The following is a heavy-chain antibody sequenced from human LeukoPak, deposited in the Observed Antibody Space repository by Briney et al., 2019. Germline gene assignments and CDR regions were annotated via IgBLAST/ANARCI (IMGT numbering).Heavy chain of an antibody. CDR3: ARVLSDNNGWYHFDY. CDR2: IYRGVTT. Sequence: GGSLRLSCAASGFTFSSYSMNWVRQAPGKGLEWVSFIYRGVTTYYADSVKGRFTISRDNSMNTLYLQMNSLRAEDTAVYYCARVLSDNNGWYHFDYWGQGTLVTVSS. J-gene: IGHJ4*02. CDR1: GFTFSSYS. D-gene: IGHD6-19*01. V-gene: IGHV3-53*01.